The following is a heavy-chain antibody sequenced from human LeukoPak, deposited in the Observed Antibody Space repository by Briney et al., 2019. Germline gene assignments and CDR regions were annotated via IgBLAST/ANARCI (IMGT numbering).Heavy chain of an antibody. CDR2: IYHGGIT. CDR3: ARESYYGSGTPEGYYYYMDV. Sequence: SETLSLTCTVSGYSISSGYYWGWIRQPPGKGLEWIAIIYHGGITNYNPSLKSRVTISVDTSKNQFSLKLSSVTAADTAVYYCARESYYGSGTPEGYYYYMDVWGKGTTVTISS. J-gene: IGHJ6*03. CDR1: GYSISSGYY. D-gene: IGHD3-10*01. V-gene: IGHV4-38-2*02.